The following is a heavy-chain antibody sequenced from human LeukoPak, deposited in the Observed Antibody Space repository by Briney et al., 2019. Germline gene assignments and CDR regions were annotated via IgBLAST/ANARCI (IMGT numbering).Heavy chain of an antibody. CDR3: ARDRREFPLVVAGTTFDY. CDR1: GFTFNNYA. CDR2: VSGPGSST. Sequence: GGSLRLSCAASGFTFNNYAMNWVRQAPGKGLEWVSAVSGPGSSTDYADSVKGRFTISRDNSKNTLYLQMNSLRAEDTAVYYCARDRREFPLVVAGTTFDYWGQGILVTVSS. V-gene: IGHV3-23*01. J-gene: IGHJ4*02. D-gene: IGHD6-19*01.